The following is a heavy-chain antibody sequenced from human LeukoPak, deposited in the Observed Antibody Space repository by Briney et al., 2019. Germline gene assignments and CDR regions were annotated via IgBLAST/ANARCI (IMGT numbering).Heavy chain of an antibody. D-gene: IGHD6-13*01. J-gene: IGHJ4*02. V-gene: IGHV3-21*01. Sequence: GGSLRLFCAASGFTFSSYSMNWVRQAPGKGLEWVSSISSSSSYIYYADSVKGRFTISRDNAKNSLYLQMNSLRAEDTAVYYCARDQYSSSWYRVSDYWGQGTLVTVSS. CDR1: GFTFSSYS. CDR2: ISSSSSYI. CDR3: ARDQYSSSWYRVSDY.